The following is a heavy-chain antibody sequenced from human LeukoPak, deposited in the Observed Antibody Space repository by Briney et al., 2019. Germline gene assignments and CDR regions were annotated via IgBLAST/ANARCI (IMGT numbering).Heavy chain of an antibody. Sequence: GGSLRLSCTASGFSFSNHAMIWVRQAPGKGLEWVSGISGYGATTFYADSVKGRFTLSRDNSKNTLYLQMNSLRAEDTAVYYCAKARGFIAVAGTGGYFDYWGQGTLVTVSS. V-gene: IGHV3-23*01. J-gene: IGHJ4*02. D-gene: IGHD6-19*01. CDR1: GFSFSNHA. CDR3: AKARGFIAVAGTGGYFDY. CDR2: ISGYGATT.